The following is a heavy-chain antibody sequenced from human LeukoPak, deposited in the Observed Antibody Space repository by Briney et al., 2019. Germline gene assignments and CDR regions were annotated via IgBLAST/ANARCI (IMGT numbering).Heavy chain of an antibody. CDR2: IYNSGTT. Sequence: SETLSLTCAVSGGSIRNSSFYWGWIRQPPGKGLEWIASIYNSGTTYYNPSLKSRITIFVDTSKNQVSLKLSSVTAADTAVYYCARAAYYYYGMDVWGQGTTVTVSS. V-gene: IGHV4-39*01. CDR3: ARAAYYYYGMDV. J-gene: IGHJ6*02. CDR1: GGSIRNSSFY.